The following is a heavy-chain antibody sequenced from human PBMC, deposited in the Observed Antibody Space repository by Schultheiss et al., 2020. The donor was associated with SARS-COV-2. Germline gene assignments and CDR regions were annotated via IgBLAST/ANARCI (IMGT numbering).Heavy chain of an antibody. J-gene: IGHJ3*02. CDR3: ARAHQYCSGGSCYPDAFDI. CDR2: IYYSGST. CDR1: GCSISSYY. D-gene: IGHD2-15*01. Sequence: SETLSLTCTVSGCSISSYYWSWIRQPPGKGLEWIGYIYYSGSTNYNPSLKSRVTISVDTSKNQFSLKLSSVTAADTAVYYCARAHQYCSGGSCYPDAFDIWGQGTMVTVSS. V-gene: IGHV4-59*01.